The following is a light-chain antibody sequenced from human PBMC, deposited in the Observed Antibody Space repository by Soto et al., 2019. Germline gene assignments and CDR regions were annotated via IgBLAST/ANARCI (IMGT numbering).Light chain of an antibody. CDR2: TDN. CDR3: GAWDESLNGYV. Sequence: QSALTQPPSVSGAPGQRVTISCTGSSSNIGGSSDVHWYQQLPGTAPKVLIYTDNERPSGVPDRFSGSKSGTSASLAINGLQSGDEADYYCGAWDESLNGYVFGTGTKLTVL. CDR1: SSNIGGSS. J-gene: IGLJ1*01. V-gene: IGLV1-44*01.